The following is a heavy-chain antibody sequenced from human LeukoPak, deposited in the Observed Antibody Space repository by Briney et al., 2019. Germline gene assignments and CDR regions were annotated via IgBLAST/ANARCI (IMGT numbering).Heavy chain of an antibody. J-gene: IGHJ3*02. CDR3: ARDRLWYYDSSGSDAFDI. CDR2: INPIGGST. V-gene: IGHV1-46*01. Sequence: ASVKVSCKASGYTFTSYYMNWVRQGTGQGREWMGIINPIGGSTSYAQKFQGRVTMTRDTSTSTVYMELSSLRSEDTAVYYCARDRLWYYDSSGSDAFDIWGQGTMVTVSS. CDR1: GYTFTSYY. D-gene: IGHD3-22*01.